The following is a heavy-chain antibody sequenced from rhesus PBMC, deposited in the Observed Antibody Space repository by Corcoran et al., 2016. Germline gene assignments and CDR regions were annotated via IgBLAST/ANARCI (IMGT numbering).Heavy chain of an antibody. J-gene: IGHJ6*01. D-gene: IGHD6S26*01. CDR3: ARGYSSGWSYNYGLES. CDR2: IYGMSGST. CDR1: GGSFRSYW. V-gene: IGHV4-165*01. Sequence: QVQLQESGPGLVKPSETLSLTCAVSGGSFRSYWWSWIRQPPGKGLEWIGYIYGMSGSTYYNPSLKSRVTSATDTSKNQFSLRLSSVTAADTAVYYCARGYSSGWSYNYGLESWGQGVGVTVSS.